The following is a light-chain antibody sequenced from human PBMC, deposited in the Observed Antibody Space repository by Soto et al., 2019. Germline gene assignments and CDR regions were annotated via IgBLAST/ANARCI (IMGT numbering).Light chain of an antibody. CDR1: QNIASS. CDR2: VAS. V-gene: IGKV1-39*01. Sequence: DLQMTQSPSSLSASVGDSFTITFRASQNIASSVNWYQQKPGEAPKLLIYVASSLQSGVPSRFSGSGSGTDFTFNISSLQPEDFATYYCQQSYSQWTVAQGTKV. J-gene: IGKJ1*01. CDR3: QQSYSQWT.